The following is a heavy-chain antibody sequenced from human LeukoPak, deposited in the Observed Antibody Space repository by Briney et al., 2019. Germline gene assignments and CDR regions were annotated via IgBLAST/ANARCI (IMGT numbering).Heavy chain of an antibody. CDR1: GFNFKNYD. D-gene: IGHD3-16*01. CDR2: IGTVTDT. Sequence: PGGSLRLSCAASGFNFKNYDFHWVRQAAGKRLEWVSGIGTVTDTFYLDSVEGRFTISREIAKNSFYLQMNGLRAGDTAVYYCARGWGGHGRSWGALDFWGQGILVTVSS. J-gene: IGHJ4*02. CDR3: ARGWGGHGRSWGALDF. V-gene: IGHV3-13*01.